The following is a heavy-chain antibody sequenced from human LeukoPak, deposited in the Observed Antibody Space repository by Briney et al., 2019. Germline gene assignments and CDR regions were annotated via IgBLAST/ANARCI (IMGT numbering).Heavy chain of an antibody. Sequence: GRSLRLSCAASGFTFSSYGMHWVRQAPGKGLEWVAVISYDGSNKYYADSVKGRFTISRDNSKNTLYLQMTSLRAEDTAVYYCAKEGPMFYGSGLLYFDYWGQGTLVTVS. CDR3: AKEGPMFYGSGLLYFDY. V-gene: IGHV3-30*18. D-gene: IGHD3-10*01. CDR2: ISYDGSNK. CDR1: GFTFSSYG. J-gene: IGHJ4*02.